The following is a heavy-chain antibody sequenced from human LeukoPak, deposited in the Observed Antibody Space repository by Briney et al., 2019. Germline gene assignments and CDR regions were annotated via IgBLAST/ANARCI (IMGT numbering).Heavy chain of an antibody. V-gene: IGHV3-21*01. J-gene: IGHJ5*02. D-gene: IGHD3-10*01. CDR2: ISSSSRYI. Sequence: GGSLRLSRVASGFTFSSYNMNWVRQAPGKGLEWVSSISSSSRYIYYTDSMKGRFTISRDNAKNSLYLQMNSLRAEDTAVYYCARGSGSYCDPWGQGTLVTVSS. CDR1: GFTFSSYN. CDR3: ARGSGSYCDP.